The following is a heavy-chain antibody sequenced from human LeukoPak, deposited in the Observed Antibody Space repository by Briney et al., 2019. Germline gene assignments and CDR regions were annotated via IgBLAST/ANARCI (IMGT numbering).Heavy chain of an antibody. J-gene: IGHJ4*02. V-gene: IGHV3-23*01. CDR3: ARDRQLHYFDY. CDR2: ISGSGGST. CDR1: GFTFTSYA. D-gene: IGHD1-1*01. Sequence: GGSLRLSCAASGFTFTSYAMSWVRQAPGKGLEWVSAISGSGGSTYYADSVKGRFTISRDNSKNTLYLQMNSLRAEDTAVYYCARDRQLHYFDYWGQGTLVTVSS.